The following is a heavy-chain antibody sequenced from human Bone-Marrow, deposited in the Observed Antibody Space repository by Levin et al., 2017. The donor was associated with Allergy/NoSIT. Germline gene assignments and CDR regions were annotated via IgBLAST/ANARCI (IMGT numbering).Heavy chain of an antibody. Sequence: PGESLKISCVASGFTFSSYWMTWVRQVPGKGLEWVANIKQDGSEKYYVDSVKGRFTISRDNAKNSLSLQMNSLRAEDTAVYYCARDIHTMVRGIINYHHYSYNGLDVWGQGTTVTVSS. CDR3: ARDIHTMVRGIINYHHYSYNGLDV. CDR1: GFTFSSYW. CDR2: IKQDGSEK. V-gene: IGHV3-7*01. J-gene: IGHJ6*02. D-gene: IGHD3-10*01.